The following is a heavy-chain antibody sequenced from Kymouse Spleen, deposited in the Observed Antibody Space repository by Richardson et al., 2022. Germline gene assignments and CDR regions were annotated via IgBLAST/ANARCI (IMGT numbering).Heavy chain of an antibody. V-gene: IGHV3-74*01. CDR3: ARDLYYDILTGDYYYYYGMDV. CDR2: INSDGSST. D-gene: IGHD3-9*01. Sequence: EVQLVESGGGLVQPGGSLRLSCAASGFTFSSYWMHWVRQAPGKGLVWVSRINSDGSSTSYADSVKGRFTISRDNAKNTLYLQMNSLRAEDTAVYYCARDLYYDILTGDYYYYYGMDVWGQGTTVTVSS. CDR1: GFTFSSYW. J-gene: IGHJ6*02.